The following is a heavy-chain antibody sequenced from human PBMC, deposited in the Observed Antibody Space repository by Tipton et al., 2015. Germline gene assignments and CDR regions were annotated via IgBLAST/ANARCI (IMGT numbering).Heavy chain of an antibody. CDR2: IRDDGRDT. J-gene: IGHJ3*02. D-gene: IGHD2-2*01. Sequence: GSLRLSCAASGFTFSSHWMHWVRQAPGKGLVWVSRIRDDGRDTTYADSVKGRFTISRDNAKNSLYLQMNSLRADDTAVYYCARGALGRSSNAFDMWGQGTMVTVSS. V-gene: IGHV3-74*03. CDR3: ARGALGRSSNAFDM. CDR1: GFTFSSHW.